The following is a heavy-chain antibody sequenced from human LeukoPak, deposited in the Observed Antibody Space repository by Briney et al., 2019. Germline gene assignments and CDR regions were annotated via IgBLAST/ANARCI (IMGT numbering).Heavy chain of an antibody. J-gene: IGHJ6*02. Sequence: GESLKISCRGSGYTFTSYYMHWVRQAPGQGLEWMGIINPTGGSTTYAQKFQGRVTMARDTSTSTVYVELSSLRSEDTAVYYCARRPAAGSSLYYGMDVWGQGTTVTVSS. CDR3: ARRPAAGSSLYYGMDV. D-gene: IGHD6-13*01. V-gene: IGHV1-46*01. CDR2: INPTGGST. CDR1: GYTFTSYY.